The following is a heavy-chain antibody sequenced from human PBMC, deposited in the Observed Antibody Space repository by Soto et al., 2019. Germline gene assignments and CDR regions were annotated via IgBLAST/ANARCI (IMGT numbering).Heavy chain of an antibody. CDR2: INHSGST. CDR1: GGSFSGYY. J-gene: IGHJ4*02. D-gene: IGHD2-21*02. CDR3: ARGLLVTGLFPGIYRYYFDY. V-gene: IGHV4-34*01. Sequence: SETLSLTCAVYGGSFSGYYWSWIRQPPGKGLEWIGEINHSGSTNYNPSLKSRVPISVGTSKNQFTLKLSSVTAADTAVYYCARGLLVTGLFPGIYRYYFDYWGQGTLVTVSS.